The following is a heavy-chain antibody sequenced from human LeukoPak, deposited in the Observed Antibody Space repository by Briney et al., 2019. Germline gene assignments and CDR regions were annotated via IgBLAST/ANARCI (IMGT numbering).Heavy chain of an antibody. Sequence: GGSLRLSCAASGFTFSSYGMHWVRQAPGKGLEWVGRIRSKANSYATAYAASVKGRFTISRDDSKNTAYLQMNSLRAEDTAVYYCARALPGIAARRRDEGLDYWGQGTLVTVSS. D-gene: IGHD6-6*01. CDR3: ARALPGIAARRRDEGLDY. CDR1: GFTFSSYG. J-gene: IGHJ4*02. CDR2: IRSKANSYAT. V-gene: IGHV3-73*01.